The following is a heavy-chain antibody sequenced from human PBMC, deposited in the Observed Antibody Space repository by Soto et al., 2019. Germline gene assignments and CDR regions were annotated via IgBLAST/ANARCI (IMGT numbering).Heavy chain of an antibody. CDR1: GFTFSNYA. J-gene: IGHJ4*02. D-gene: IGHD6-6*01. CDR2: ISRNGGNK. V-gene: IGHV3-21*04. Sequence: GGSLRLSCAASGFTFSNYAMNWVRQAPGKGLEWVSTISRNGGNKHYADSVKGRFTISRDKAKNTLYLQMNSLRAEDTAVYYCARQGQLPYFDLWGQGTLVTVSS. CDR3: ARQGQLPYFDL.